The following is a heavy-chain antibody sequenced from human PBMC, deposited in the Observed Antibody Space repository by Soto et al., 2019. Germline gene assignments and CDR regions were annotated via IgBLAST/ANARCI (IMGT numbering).Heavy chain of an antibody. Sequence: PGESLKISCKGSGYSFTSYWIGWVRQMPGKGLEWMGIIYPGDSDTRYSPSFQGQVTISADESTSTAYMELSSLRSEDTAVYYCARTNYVWGSYRSPGGGYYYYGMDVWGQGTTVTVSS. J-gene: IGHJ6*02. V-gene: IGHV5-51*01. CDR1: GYSFTSYW. CDR3: ARTNYVWGSYRSPGGGYYYYGMDV. D-gene: IGHD3-16*02. CDR2: IYPGDSDT.